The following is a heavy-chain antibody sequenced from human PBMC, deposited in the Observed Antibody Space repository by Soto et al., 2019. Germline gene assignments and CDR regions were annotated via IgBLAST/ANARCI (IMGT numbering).Heavy chain of an antibody. D-gene: IGHD4-17*01. CDR2: MNPNSGNT. Sequence: QVQLVQSGAEVKKPGASVKVSCKASGYTFTSYDINWVRQATGQGLEYLGWMNPNSGNTGYVQKFQGRVTMTRDTSISPAYMELSSLRSEDTAVYYCAGRIKYGDYSRWFGPWGQGTLVTVSS. V-gene: IGHV1-8*01. CDR3: AGRIKYGDYSRWFGP. CDR1: GYTFTSYD. J-gene: IGHJ5*02.